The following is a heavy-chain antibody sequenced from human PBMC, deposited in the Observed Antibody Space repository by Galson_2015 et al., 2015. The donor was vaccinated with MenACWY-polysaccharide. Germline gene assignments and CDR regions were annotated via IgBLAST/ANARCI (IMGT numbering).Heavy chain of an antibody. Sequence: SETLSLTCSVSGGSISRTSHYWGWLRQSPGKGLEWIASIYDTGRTFYNPSFEGRVTISIDTSKSHFSLNLTSVTAADTAIYFCARDGHYYGSGSYDKLNWFDPWGQGTLVTVSS. D-gene: IGHD3-10*01. J-gene: IGHJ5*02. V-gene: IGHV4-39*07. CDR3: ARDGHYYGSGSYDKLNWFDP. CDR2: IYDTGRT. CDR1: GGSISRTSHY.